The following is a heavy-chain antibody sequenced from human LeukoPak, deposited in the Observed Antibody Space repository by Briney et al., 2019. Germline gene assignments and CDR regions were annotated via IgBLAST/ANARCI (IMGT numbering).Heavy chain of an antibody. CDR1: GLTVSSYS. Sequence: SGGSLRLSCAASGLTVSSYSMNWVRQAPGKGLEWVSYISSSSTIYYADSVKGRFTISRDDAKNSLYLQMNSLRAEDTAIYYCAKVPRQHDNWFDPWGQGTLVTVSS. V-gene: IGHV3-48*01. D-gene: IGHD3-9*01. CDR2: ISSSSTI. J-gene: IGHJ5*02. CDR3: AKVPRQHDNWFDP.